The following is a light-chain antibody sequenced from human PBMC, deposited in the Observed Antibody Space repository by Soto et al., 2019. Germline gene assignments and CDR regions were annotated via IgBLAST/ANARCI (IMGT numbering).Light chain of an antibody. CDR1: QSVRSY. CDR2: DAS. CDR3: QQRSNWPLT. J-gene: IGKJ4*01. Sequence: EIVLSQSPATLSLSTGERATLSCRASQSVRSYLAWYQHKHGQAPRLLIYDASNRATGIPARFSGSGSGTDFTLTISSLEPEDFAVYYCQQRSNWPLTFGGGTKVDIK. V-gene: IGKV3-11*01.